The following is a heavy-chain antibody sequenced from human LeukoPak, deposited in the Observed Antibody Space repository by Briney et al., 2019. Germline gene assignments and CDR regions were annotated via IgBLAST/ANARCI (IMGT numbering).Heavy chain of an antibody. J-gene: IGHJ5*02. CDR3: ATDLGLGNWFDP. CDR2: IISSSSYI. Sequence: PGGSLRLPCAASGFTFSSYSMNWVRQAPGKGLEWVSSIISSSSYIYYADSVKGRFTISRDNAKNSLYLQMNSLRAEDTAVYYCATDLGLGNWFDPWGQGTLVTVSS. V-gene: IGHV3-21*01. D-gene: IGHD6-19*01. CDR1: GFTFSSYS.